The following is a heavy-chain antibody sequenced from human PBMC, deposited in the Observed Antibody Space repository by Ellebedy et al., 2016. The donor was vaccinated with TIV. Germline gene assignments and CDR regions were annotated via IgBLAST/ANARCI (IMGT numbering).Heavy chain of an antibody. CDR3: ARDRRGSGTQTGIYYYGMDV. D-gene: IGHD3-10*01. V-gene: IGHV1-69*13. CDR2: IIPIFGTA. CDR1: GYTFTGYY. J-gene: IGHJ6*02. Sequence: SVKVSCXASGYTFTGYYMHWVRQAPGQGLEWMGGIIPIFGTANYAQKFQGRVAITADESTSTAYMELSSLRSEDTAVYYCARDRRGSGTQTGIYYYGMDVWGQGTTVTVSS.